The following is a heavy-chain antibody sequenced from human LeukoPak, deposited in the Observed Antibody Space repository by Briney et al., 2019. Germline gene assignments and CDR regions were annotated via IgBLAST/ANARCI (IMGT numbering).Heavy chain of an antibody. CDR1: GYTFTSYY. D-gene: IGHD1-1*01. V-gene: IGHV1-46*01. CDR3: ARDRSERRLKDDAFDI. Sequence: ASVKVSCKASGYTFTSYYMHWVRQAPGQGLEWMGIINPSGGSTSYAQKFQGRVTMTRDMSTSTVYMELSSLRSEDTAVYYCARDRSERRLKDDAFDIWGQGTMVTVSS. CDR2: INPSGGST. J-gene: IGHJ3*02.